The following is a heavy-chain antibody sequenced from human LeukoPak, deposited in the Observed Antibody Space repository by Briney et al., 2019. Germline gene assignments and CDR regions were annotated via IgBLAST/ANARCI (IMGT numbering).Heavy chain of an antibody. CDR2: IYYSGST. Sequence: PSETLSLTCTVSGGSISSYYWSWIRQPPGKGLEWIGYIYYSGSTNYNPSLKSRVTISVDTSKNQFSLKLSSVTAADTAAYYCARVGRSGYYLDYWGQGTLVTVSS. V-gene: IGHV4-59*01. CDR3: ARVGRSGYYLDY. D-gene: IGHD3-3*01. CDR1: GGSISSYY. J-gene: IGHJ4*02.